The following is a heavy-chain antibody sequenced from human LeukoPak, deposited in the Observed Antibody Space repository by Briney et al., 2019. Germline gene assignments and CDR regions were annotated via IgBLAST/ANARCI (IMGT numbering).Heavy chain of an antibody. V-gene: IGHV3-23*01. CDR2: ISGSGGST. J-gene: IGHJ4*02. Sequence: GGSLRLSCAASGFTFSSYAMSWVRQAPGKGLEWVSAISGSGGSTNYADSVKGRFTISRDSSKNTLYLQMNSLRAEDTAVYYCAKDLGVVSAARFDYWGQGTLVTVSS. CDR3: AKDLGVVSAARFDY. D-gene: IGHD2-2*01. CDR1: GFTFSSYA.